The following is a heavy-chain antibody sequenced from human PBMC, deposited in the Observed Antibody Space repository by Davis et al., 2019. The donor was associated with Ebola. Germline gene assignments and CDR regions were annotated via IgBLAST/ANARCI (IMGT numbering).Heavy chain of an antibody. CDR1: GFTFDDYA. V-gene: IGHV3-21*01. J-gene: IGHJ6*02. Sequence: GESLKISCAASGFTFDDYAMHWVRQAPGKGLEWVSGISSSSSYIYYADSVKGRFTISRDNAKNSLYLQMNSLRAEDTAVYYCARELSLGYYYYGMDVWGQGTTVTVSS. CDR2: ISSSSSYI. CDR3: ARELSLGYYYYGMDV. D-gene: IGHD7-27*01.